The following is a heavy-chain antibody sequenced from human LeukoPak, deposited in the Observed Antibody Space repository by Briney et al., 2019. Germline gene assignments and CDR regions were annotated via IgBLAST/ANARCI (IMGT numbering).Heavy chain of an antibody. D-gene: IGHD3-10*01. J-gene: IGHJ4*02. CDR3: ARVGRSGGVFDS. CDR2: ISWNSGII. CDR1: GFPFDDYG. V-gene: IGHV3-20*04. Sequence: PGGSLRLSCVASGFPFDDYGMFWVRQTPGKGLEWISGISWNSGIIAYADSVKGRFTIFRDNAKNSLYLQMNSLRAEDTAVYYCARVGRSGGVFDSWGQGTLVTVSS.